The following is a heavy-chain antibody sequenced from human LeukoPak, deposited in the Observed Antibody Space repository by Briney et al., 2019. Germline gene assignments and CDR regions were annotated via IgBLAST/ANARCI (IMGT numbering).Heavy chain of an antibody. Sequence: GRSLRLSCAASGFTFSSYGMHWVRQAPGKGLEWVAVIWYDGRNKYYADSVKGRFTISRDNSKNTLHLQMNSLRAEDTAVYYCARDPHPGIAVAGLDYWGQGTLVTVSS. CDR1: GFTFSSYG. V-gene: IGHV3-33*01. D-gene: IGHD6-19*01. J-gene: IGHJ4*02. CDR3: ARDPHPGIAVAGLDY. CDR2: IWYDGRNK.